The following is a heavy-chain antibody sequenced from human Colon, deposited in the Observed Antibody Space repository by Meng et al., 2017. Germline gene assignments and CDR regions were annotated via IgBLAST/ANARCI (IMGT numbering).Heavy chain of an antibody. CDR2: IDHRGSA. J-gene: IGHJ4*02. D-gene: IGHD4-23*01. CDR3: ARHGGYYQDF. Sequence: QVQLQKSGPGLVKPSGTLSLARSVSGASGSVNSYWSWVRQPPGRGLEWIGQIDHRGSAYYRPSLNSRVTMSLDKSRNQFSLRLTSVTAADTAVYYCARHGGYYQDFWGQGTLVTVSS. V-gene: IGHV4-4*02. CDR1: GASGSVNSY.